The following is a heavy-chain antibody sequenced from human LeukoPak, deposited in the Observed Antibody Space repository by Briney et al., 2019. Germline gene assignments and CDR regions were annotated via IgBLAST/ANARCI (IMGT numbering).Heavy chain of an antibody. CDR3: ARHRYYDSNFDY. CDR1: GVSIGAYY. CDR2: IYYSGTT. J-gene: IGHJ4*02. V-gene: IGHV4-59*08. D-gene: IGHD3-22*01. Sequence: KSSETLSLTCTVSGVSIGAYYWSWIRQPPGKGLERIGYIYYSGTTNYNSSLKSRVTISVDTSNNQLSLKLSSMTAADTAVYYCARHRYYDSNFDYWGQGILVTVSS.